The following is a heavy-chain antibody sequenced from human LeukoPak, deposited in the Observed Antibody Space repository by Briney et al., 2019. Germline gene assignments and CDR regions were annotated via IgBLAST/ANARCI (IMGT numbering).Heavy chain of an antibody. CDR1: GYTLTELS. Sequence: GASVKVSCKVSGYTLTELSMHWVRQAPGKGLEWMGGFDPEDGETNYAQKFQGRVTMTEDTATDTAYMELSSLRSEDTAVYYCATAQLVPNDAFDIWGQGTMVTVSS. D-gene: IGHD6-13*01. CDR3: ATAQLVPNDAFDI. J-gene: IGHJ3*02. CDR2: FDPEDGET. V-gene: IGHV1-24*01.